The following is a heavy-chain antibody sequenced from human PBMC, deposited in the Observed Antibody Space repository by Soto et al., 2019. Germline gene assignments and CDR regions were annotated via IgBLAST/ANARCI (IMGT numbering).Heavy chain of an antibody. Sequence: SETLSLTCAVYGGSFSGYNWSRLRQPPGKGLEWIGEINHSGSPNYNPSLKSRVTISVDTSKNQFSLKLTSVTAADTAVYYCATANWSHHYFDPWGHGTLVTLSS. D-gene: IGHD1-1*01. CDR2: INHSGSP. V-gene: IGHV4-34*01. J-gene: IGHJ5*02. CDR1: GGSFSGYN. CDR3: ATANWSHHYFDP.